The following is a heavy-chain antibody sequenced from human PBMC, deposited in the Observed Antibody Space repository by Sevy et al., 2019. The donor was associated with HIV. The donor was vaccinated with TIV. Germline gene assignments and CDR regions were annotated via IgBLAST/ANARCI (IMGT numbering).Heavy chain of an antibody. Sequence: GGSLRLSCAASGFTFSAYWMHWVRQAPGKGLEWVTIISNDGTKELYADSVKGRFTISRDNSKNTLYLQMNNLRPEDTAVYYCAKAVDTMGFYLDHWGQGTLVTVSS. D-gene: IGHD3-10*01. J-gene: IGHJ4*02. CDR3: AKAVDTMGFYLDH. V-gene: IGHV3-30*18. CDR1: GFTFSAYW. CDR2: ISNDGTKE.